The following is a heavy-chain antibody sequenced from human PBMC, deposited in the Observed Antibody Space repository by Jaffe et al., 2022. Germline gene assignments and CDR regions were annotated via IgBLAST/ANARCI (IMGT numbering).Heavy chain of an antibody. CDR1: GFTFSSYG. V-gene: IGHV3-30*02. CDR2: IRYDGSNK. D-gene: IGHD3-22*01. CDR3: AKDHPILSSGYYGDAFDI. J-gene: IGHJ3*02. Sequence: QVQLVESGGGVVQPGGSLRLSCAASGFTFSSYGMHWVRQAPGKGLEWVAFIRYDGSNKYYADSVKGRFTISRDNSKNTLYLQMNSLRAEDTAVYYCAKDHPILSSGYYGDAFDIWGQGTMVTVSS.